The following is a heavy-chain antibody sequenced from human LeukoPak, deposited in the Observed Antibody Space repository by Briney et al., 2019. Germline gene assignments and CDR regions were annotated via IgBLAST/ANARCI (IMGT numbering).Heavy chain of an antibody. CDR2: IIPIFGTA. J-gene: IGHJ5*02. V-gene: IGHV1-69*05. CDR1: GGTFSSYA. CDR3: ARGKSEYNWFDP. Sequence: GASVKVSCKASGGTFSSYAISWVRQAPGQGLEWMGGIIPIFGTANYAQKFQGRVTMTRDTSISTAYMELSRLRSDDTAVYYCARGKSEYNWFDPWGQGTLVTVSS.